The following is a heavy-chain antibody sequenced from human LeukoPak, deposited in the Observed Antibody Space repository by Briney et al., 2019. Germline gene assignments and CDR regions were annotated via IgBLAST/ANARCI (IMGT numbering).Heavy chain of an antibody. CDR2: IYPGDSDT. D-gene: IGHD6-13*01. J-gene: IGHJ3*02. Sequence: GESLKISCKGSGYSFTTYWIAWVRQLPGKGLECMGFIYPGDSDTRYSPSFQGHVTISVDTSISTASLHWSSLKASDTAIYYCARFRSSSWKDSFDMWGQGTMVTVSS. V-gene: IGHV5-51*01. CDR1: GYSFTTYW. CDR3: ARFRSSSWKDSFDM.